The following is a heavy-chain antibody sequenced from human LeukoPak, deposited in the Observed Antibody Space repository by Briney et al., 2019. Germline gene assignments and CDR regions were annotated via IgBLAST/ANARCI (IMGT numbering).Heavy chain of an antibody. CDR1: GGSISSSNW. Sequence: SETLSLTCAVSGGSISSSNWWSWVRQPPGKGLEWIGEIYHSGSTNYNPSLKSRVTISVDKSKNQFSLKLSSVTAADTAVYYCARVADGKRSSWYRTFPFDYWGQGTLVTVSS. J-gene: IGHJ4*02. CDR3: ARVADGKRSSWYRTFPFDY. V-gene: IGHV4-4*02. CDR2: IYHSGST. D-gene: IGHD6-13*01.